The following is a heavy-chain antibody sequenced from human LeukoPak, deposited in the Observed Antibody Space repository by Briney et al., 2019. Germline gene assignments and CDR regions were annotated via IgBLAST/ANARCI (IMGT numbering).Heavy chain of an antibody. V-gene: IGHV1-2*04. CDR2: INPNSGGT. J-gene: IGHJ3*02. CDR3: AIGVPAAYDAFDI. CDR1: GYTFTCYY. Sequence: ASVKVSCKASGYTFTCYYMLWVRQAPGQGLDWMGWINPNSGGTNYAQKFQGWVTMTRDTSISTAYMELSRLRSDDTAVYYCAIGVPAAYDAFDIWGQGTMVTVSS. D-gene: IGHD2-2*01.